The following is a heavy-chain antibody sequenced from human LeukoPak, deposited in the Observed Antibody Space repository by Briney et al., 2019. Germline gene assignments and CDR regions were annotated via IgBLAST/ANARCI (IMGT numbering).Heavy chain of an antibody. CDR1: GGSISSGDYY. J-gene: IGHJ4*02. CDR3: ARGLAYYDSSGYYYFDY. D-gene: IGHD3-22*01. Sequence: SQTLSLTCTVSGGSISSGDYYWSWIRQPPGKGLEWIGCIYYSGSTYYNPSLKSRVTISVDTSKNQFSLKLSSVTAADTAVYYCARGLAYYDSSGYYYFDYWGQGTLVTVSS. V-gene: IGHV4-30-4*01. CDR2: IYYSGST.